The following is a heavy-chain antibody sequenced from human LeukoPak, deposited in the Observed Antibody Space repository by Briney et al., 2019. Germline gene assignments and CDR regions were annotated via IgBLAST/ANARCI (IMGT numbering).Heavy chain of an antibody. D-gene: IGHD3-22*01. CDR1: GGSISSGSYY. J-gene: IGHJ4*02. V-gene: IGHV4-61*02. CDR3: AMYYYDSSGYRTG. Sequence: SETLSLTCTVSGGSISSGSYYWIWIRPPAGQGLVWIGRIYTSGSTNYNPSLKSRVTISVDTSKNQFSLKLSSVTAADTAVYYCAMYYYDSSGYRTGWGQGTLVTVSS. CDR2: IYTSGST.